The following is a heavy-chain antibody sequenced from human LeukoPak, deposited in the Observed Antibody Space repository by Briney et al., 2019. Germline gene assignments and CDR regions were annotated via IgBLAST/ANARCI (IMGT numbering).Heavy chain of an antibody. CDR1: GGSFSGYY. CDR3: ARGPSMARGVITKIYYYYYMDV. J-gene: IGHJ6*03. D-gene: IGHD3-10*01. CDR2: INHSGST. V-gene: IGHV4-34*01. Sequence: PSETLSLTCAVYGGSFSGYYWSWIRQPPGKGLEWIGEINHSGSTNYNPSLKSRVTISVDTSKNQFTLKLSSVTAADTAVYYCARGPSMARGVITKIYYYYYMDVWGKGTTVTVSS.